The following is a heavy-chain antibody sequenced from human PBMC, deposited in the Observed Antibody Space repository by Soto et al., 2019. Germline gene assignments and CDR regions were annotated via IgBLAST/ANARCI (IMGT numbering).Heavy chain of an antibody. D-gene: IGHD6-13*01. CDR3: ARRGPGTYFDY. Sequence: EVQLLESGGGLVQPGGALRLSCAASGFTFSSFALRWVRRAPGKGLEWVAVVRGGGGSTYYADSVKGRFTISRDNSKNTLYLQMNRLSAEDTAVYYCARRGPGTYFDYWGQGTLVTVSS. CDR1: GFTFSSFA. CDR2: VRGGGGST. V-gene: IGHV3-23*01. J-gene: IGHJ4*02.